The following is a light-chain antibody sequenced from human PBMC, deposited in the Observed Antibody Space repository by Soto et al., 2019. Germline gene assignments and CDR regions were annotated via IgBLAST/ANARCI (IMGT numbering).Light chain of an antibody. CDR2: EVN. CDR1: NSDVGDYNY. J-gene: IGLJ2*01. Sequence: QSVLTQPASVSGSPGQSITISCTGTNSDVGDYNYVSWYQQHPGKAPKLMIYEVNNRPSGVSTRFSGSKSGNTASLTISGLQAEDEADYYCSSYTSSNTLYVVFGGGTKVTVL. V-gene: IGLV2-14*01. CDR3: SSYTSSNTLYVV.